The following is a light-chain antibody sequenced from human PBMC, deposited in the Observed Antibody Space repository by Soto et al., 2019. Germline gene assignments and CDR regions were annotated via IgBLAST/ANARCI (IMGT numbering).Light chain of an antibody. V-gene: IGKV3D-15*01. CDR2: GAS. J-gene: IGKJ1*01. CDR1: QSVSNN. CDR3: QQYNTWPRT. Sequence: EIVLTHSPVTLSLSPGERATLSCRASQSVSNNYLAWYQQKPGQAPRLLIYGASNRATGIPDRFTGSRSGTEFTLTISSLQSEDFAVYYCQQYNTWPRTFGQGTKVDIK.